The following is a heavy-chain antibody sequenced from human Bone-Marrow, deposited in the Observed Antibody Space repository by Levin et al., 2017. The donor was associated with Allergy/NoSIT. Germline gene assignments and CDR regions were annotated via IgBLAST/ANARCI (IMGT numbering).Heavy chain of an antibody. CDR2: IKSKADGGTT. V-gene: IGHV3-15*01. CDR1: GFTFNKAW. CDR3: TTAFSRGYSYGWGYFDY. D-gene: IGHD5-18*01. J-gene: IGHJ4*02. Sequence: GGSLRLSCAASGFTFNKAWMTWVRQAPGKGLEWVGHIKSKADGGTTEYAASVKDRFTISRDDSKSTVFLQMNSLKTEDTAVYYCTTAFSRGYSYGWGYFDYWGQGALVTVSS.